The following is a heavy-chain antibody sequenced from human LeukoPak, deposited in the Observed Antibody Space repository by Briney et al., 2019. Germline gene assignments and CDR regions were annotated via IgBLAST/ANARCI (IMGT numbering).Heavy chain of an antibody. V-gene: IGHV3-30*18. CDR2: ISYDGSSK. D-gene: IGHD6-19*01. CDR3: AKDPAVALNYYGMDV. CDR1: GFTSSSYG. Sequence: GGSLRLSCAASGFTSSSYGMHWVRQAPGKGLEWVAVISYDGSSKYYADSVKGRFTISRDNSKNTLYLQMNSLRAEDTAVYYCAKDPAVALNYYGMDVWGKGTTVTVSS. J-gene: IGHJ6*04.